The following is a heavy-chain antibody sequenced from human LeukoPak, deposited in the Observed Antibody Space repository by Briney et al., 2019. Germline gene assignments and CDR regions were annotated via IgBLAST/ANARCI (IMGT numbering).Heavy chain of an antibody. J-gene: IGHJ1*01. V-gene: IGHV4-4*07. CDR2: IYVTGTT. CDR1: GGSISTNY. D-gene: IGHD5-12*01. Sequence: PSETLSLTCTVSGGSISTNYWNWIRQPAGKGLEWIGRIYVTGTTYYNPSLKSRLIMSVDASRNQFFLNLSSVTAADTAVYYCARGGPDLAREYFQYWGQGTLVTVS. CDR3: ARGGPDLAREYFQY.